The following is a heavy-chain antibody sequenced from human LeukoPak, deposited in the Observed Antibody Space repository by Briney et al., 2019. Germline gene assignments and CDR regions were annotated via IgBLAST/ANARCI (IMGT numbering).Heavy chain of an antibody. CDR1: GFTVSNNY. V-gene: IGHV3-53*01. Sequence: GGSLRLSCAASGFTVSNNYMSWVRQAPGKGLEWVSVIYTGVSTYYADSVKGRFAISRDNSKNTLYLQMNSLRAEDTGVYYCARVRPHPIIDVWGKGTTVTVSS. D-gene: IGHD6-6*01. CDR3: ARVRPHPIIDV. CDR2: IYTGVST. J-gene: IGHJ6*03.